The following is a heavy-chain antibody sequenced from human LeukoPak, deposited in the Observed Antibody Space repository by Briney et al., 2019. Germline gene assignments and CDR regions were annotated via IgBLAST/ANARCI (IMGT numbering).Heavy chain of an antibody. CDR1: GYSFTSYC. V-gene: IGHV5-51*01. CDR3: ARQASVPGYYDSSGYHPFDY. Sequence: KHGESLKISCKGSGYSFTSYCIGWVRQMPGKGLEWMGIICPGVSDARYTPSFQGQVTISADKSISTAYLQWSSLKASDTAMYYCARQASVPGYYDSSGYHPFDYWGQGTLVTVSS. J-gene: IGHJ4*02. D-gene: IGHD3-22*01. CDR2: ICPGVSDA.